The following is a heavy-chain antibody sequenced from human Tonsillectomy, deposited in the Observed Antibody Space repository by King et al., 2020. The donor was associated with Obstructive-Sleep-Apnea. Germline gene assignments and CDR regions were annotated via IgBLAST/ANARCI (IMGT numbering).Heavy chain of an antibody. CDR3: ARLGGGDYEDLDY. V-gene: IGHV1-18*01. Sequence: VQLVQSGAEVKKPGASVKVSCKASGYTFASYGISWVRQAPGQGLEWMGWISAYIANTNYAQKLQGRVTMTIDTSTSTAYMELRGLRSDDTAVYYCARLGGGDYEDLDYWGQGTLVTVSS. CDR2: ISAYIANT. CDR1: GYTFASYG. D-gene: IGHD4-17*01. J-gene: IGHJ4*02.